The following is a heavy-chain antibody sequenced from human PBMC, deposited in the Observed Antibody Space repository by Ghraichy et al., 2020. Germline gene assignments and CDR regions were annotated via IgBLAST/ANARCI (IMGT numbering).Heavy chain of an antibody. D-gene: IGHD1-26*01. CDR2: SRNKGNNYIT. Sequence: GGSLRLSCEASGFTFSDYYMDWVRQAPGKGLEWIGRSRNKGNNYITEYAASVTGRFTISRDDLKDSLYLEMNSLKTEDTAVYYCAGEIVGTTGLGYWGQGTLVTVSS. CDR1: GFTFSDYY. V-gene: IGHV3-72*01. J-gene: IGHJ4*02. CDR3: AGEIVGTTGLGY.